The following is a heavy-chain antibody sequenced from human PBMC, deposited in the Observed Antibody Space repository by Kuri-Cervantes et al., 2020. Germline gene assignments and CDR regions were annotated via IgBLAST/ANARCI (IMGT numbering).Heavy chain of an antibody. V-gene: IGHV1-18*01. CDR3: ARYYYDSSGYYPPLYYFDY. J-gene: IGHJ4*02. CDR1: GYLFLTKS. Sequence: ASVKVSCKASGYLFLTKSISWVRQAPGQGLEWMGWISAYNGDTNYAQKLQGRVTMTTDTSTSTAYMELRSLRSDDTAVYYCARYYYDSSGYYPPLYYFDYWGQGTLVTVSS. CDR2: ISAYNGDT. D-gene: IGHD3-22*01.